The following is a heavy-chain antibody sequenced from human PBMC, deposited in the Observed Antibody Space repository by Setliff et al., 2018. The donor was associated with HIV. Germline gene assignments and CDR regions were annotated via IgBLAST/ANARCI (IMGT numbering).Heavy chain of an antibody. Sequence: ASVKVSCKASGYTFTDYYMHWVRQAPGQGLEWMGRISPNSGGTNYVQKFQGRVAMTRDTSINTAYMELSRLRSDDTAVYYCARGVKGIAATGKYYFDYWGQGTLVTVSS. CDR1: GYTFTDYY. V-gene: IGHV1-2*06. D-gene: IGHD6-13*01. J-gene: IGHJ4*02. CDR2: ISPNSGGT. CDR3: ARGVKGIAATGKYYFDY.